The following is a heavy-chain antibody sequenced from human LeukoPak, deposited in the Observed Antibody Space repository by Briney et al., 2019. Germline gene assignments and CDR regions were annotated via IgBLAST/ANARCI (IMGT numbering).Heavy chain of an antibody. CDR1: GYTFSSYG. D-gene: IGHD2-2*01. CDR2: ISAYNGNT. CDR3: ARDGYQPLDVTYFQH. V-gene: IGHV1-18*01. Sequence: GTSVKVSRKTSGYTFSSYGISWVRQAPGQGLEWMGWISAYNGNTNYAQKLQGRVTMTTDPSTSTAYMELRSLRSDDTAVYYCARDGYQPLDVTYFQHWGQGTLVTVSS. J-gene: IGHJ1*01.